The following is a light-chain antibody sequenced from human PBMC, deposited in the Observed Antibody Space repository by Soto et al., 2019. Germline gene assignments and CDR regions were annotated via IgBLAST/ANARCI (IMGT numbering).Light chain of an antibody. CDR2: EVT. Sequence: QPVLTQPPSASGTPGQRVTISCSGSSSNIGSNTVNWYQQLPGKAPKLVIFEVTKRPSGVSDRFSGSKSGNTASLTISGLQAEDEADYYCFSYAGNSVYVFGAGTKVTVL. CDR3: FSYAGNSVYV. V-gene: IGLV1-44*01. J-gene: IGLJ1*01. CDR1: SSNIGSNT.